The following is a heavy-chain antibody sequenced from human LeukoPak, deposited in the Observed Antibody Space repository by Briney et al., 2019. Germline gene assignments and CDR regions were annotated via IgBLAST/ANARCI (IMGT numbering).Heavy chain of an antibody. V-gene: IGHV1-46*01. CDR3: ARDSRDGYNTFYISVYFDY. CDR1: GYTFTGYY. D-gene: IGHD5-24*01. CDR2: INPSGGST. Sequence: ASVKVSCKASGYTFTGYYMHWVRQAPGQGLEWMGIINPSGGSTSYAQKFQGRVTMTRDTSTSTVYMELSSLRSEDTAVYYCARDSRDGYNTFYISVYFDYWGQGTLVTVSS. J-gene: IGHJ4*02.